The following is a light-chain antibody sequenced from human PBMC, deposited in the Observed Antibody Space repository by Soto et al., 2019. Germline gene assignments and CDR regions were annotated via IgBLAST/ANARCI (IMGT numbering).Light chain of an antibody. Sequence: DIVMTQSPDSLAVSLGERATINCKSSQSFFFRSKNKDYLAWYQHKPGQPPKLLFYWSTTRESGVPDRFSGSGSGTGFTLTISSLQAEDVAVYYCHQYYSIPYSFGQGTKLEIK. J-gene: IGKJ2*03. CDR2: WST. CDR3: HQYYSIPYS. V-gene: IGKV4-1*01. CDR1: QSFFFRSKNKDY.